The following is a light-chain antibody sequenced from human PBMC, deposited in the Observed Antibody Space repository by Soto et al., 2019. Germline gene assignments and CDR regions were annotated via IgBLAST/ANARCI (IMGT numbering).Light chain of an antibody. Sequence: EIVLTQSPATLSLSPGERATLSCRASQSVSSNLAWYQQKPGQAPRLLIYDASNRATGIPARFNGSGSGTDFTLTISSLEPEDFAVYYCQRGDTFGQGTRLDIK. CDR3: QRGDT. CDR2: DAS. V-gene: IGKV3-11*01. J-gene: IGKJ5*01. CDR1: QSVSSN.